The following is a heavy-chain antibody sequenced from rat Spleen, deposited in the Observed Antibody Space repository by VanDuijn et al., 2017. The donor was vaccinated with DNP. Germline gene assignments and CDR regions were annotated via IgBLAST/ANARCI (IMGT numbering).Heavy chain of an antibody. CDR2: INPGTGGT. Sequence: QVQLQQSGAELAKPGSSVMISCRASGYTFTTYYIGWIKQTTGQGLEYIGYINPGTGGTNYNEKIKGKATLTGGKSSSTAFMQLSSLTPDDSAVYYCARSWVGVRGIWFAFWGQGTLVTVSS. CDR1: GYTFTTYY. V-gene: IGHV1-43*01. D-gene: IGHD4-3*01. J-gene: IGHJ3*01. CDR3: ARSWVGVRGIWFAF.